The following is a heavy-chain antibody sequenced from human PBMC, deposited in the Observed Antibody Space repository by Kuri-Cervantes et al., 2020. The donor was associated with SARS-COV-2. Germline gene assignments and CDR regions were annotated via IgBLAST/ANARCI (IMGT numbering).Heavy chain of an antibody. D-gene: IGHD3-10*01. CDR1: GFTFNTYS. CDR3: ARDYGSGSRFDF. Sequence: GESLKISCAASGFTFNTYSMDWVRQAPGKGLEWVSSSSSRSIYIKYADSVKGRFTISRDDAKKSLYLQMNSLRAEDTAMYFCARDYGSGSRFDFWGQGSLVTVSS. J-gene: IGHJ4*02. CDR2: SSSRSIYI. V-gene: IGHV3-21*01.